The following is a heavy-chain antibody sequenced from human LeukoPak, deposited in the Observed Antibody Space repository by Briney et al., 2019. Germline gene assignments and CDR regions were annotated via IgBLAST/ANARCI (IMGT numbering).Heavy chain of an antibody. Sequence: PSETLSLTCTVSGGSISSYYWSWLRQPPGKGLEWVGYIYYSGSTNYNPSLKSRVTISVDTSKNQFSLKLSSVTAADTAGDYGARGGSIAGLGSWLDPWGQGTLVTVSS. CDR1: GGSISSYY. J-gene: IGHJ5*02. CDR2: IYYSGST. D-gene: IGHD6-6*01. CDR3: ARGGSIAGLGSWLDP. V-gene: IGHV4-59*01.